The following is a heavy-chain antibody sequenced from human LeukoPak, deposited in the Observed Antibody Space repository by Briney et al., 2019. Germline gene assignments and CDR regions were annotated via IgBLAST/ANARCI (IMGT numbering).Heavy chain of an antibody. CDR3: AKDSVLKPVPYYFDY. V-gene: IGHV3-23*01. CDR2: ISGSGGST. Sequence: GSLRLSCAASGFTFSSNAMSWVRQAPGKGLEWVSAISGSGGSTYYADSVKGRFTISRDNSKNTLYLQMNSLRAEDTAVYYCAKDSVLKPVPYYFDYWGQGTLVTVSS. J-gene: IGHJ4*02. CDR1: GFTFSSNA. D-gene: IGHD5/OR15-5a*01.